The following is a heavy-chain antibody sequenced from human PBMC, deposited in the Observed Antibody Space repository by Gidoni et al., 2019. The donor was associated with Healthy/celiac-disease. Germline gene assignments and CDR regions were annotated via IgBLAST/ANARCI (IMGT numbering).Heavy chain of an antibody. CDR1: GFTFSSSS. Sequence: EVQLVESGGGLVQLGGSLRLSCEASGFTFSSSSMNGVRQAPGKGLEWVSYISSSSSTIYYADSVKGRFTISRDNAKNSLYLQMNSLRAEDTAVYYCARDKDDYGDYVAFDIWGQGTMVTVSS. V-gene: IGHV3-48*01. J-gene: IGHJ3*02. CDR3: ARDKDDYGDYVAFDI. D-gene: IGHD4-17*01. CDR2: ISSSSSTI.